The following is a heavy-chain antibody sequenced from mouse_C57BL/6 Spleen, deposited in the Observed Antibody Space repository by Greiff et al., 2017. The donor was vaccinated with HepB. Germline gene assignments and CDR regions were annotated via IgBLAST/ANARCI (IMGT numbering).Heavy chain of an antibody. D-gene: IGHD1-1*01. Sequence: VQLQESGPELVKPGASVKISCKASGYAFSSSLMNWVKQRPGKGLEWIGRIYPGDGDTNYNGKFKGKATLTADKSSSTAYMQLSSLTSEDSAVYFCAITTVVGKDYFDYWGQGTTLTVSS. CDR3: AITTVVGKDYFDY. CDR1: GYAFSSSL. J-gene: IGHJ2*01. CDR2: IYPGDGDT. V-gene: IGHV1-82*01.